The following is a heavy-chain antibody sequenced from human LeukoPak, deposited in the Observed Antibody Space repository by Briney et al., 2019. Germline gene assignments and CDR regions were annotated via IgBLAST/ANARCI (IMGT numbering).Heavy chain of an antibody. CDR2: ISSDGSNK. Sequence: GGSLRLSCAASGFSFSSYAMRWVRQAPGKGLEWVAVISSDGSNKDYADSVKGRFAISRDNSKNTLYLQMNSLRAEDTAVYYCAREVGTFSDYWGQGTLVTVCS. D-gene: IGHD2-21*02. J-gene: IGHJ4*02. V-gene: IGHV3-30*09. CDR1: GFSFSSYA. CDR3: AREVGTFSDY.